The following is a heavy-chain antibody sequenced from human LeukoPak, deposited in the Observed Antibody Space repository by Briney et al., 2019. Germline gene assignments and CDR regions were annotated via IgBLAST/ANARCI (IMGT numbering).Heavy chain of an antibody. D-gene: IGHD7-27*01. CDR1: GFTFSSYG. J-gene: IGHJ6*02. CDR2: ISYDGSNK. V-gene: IGHV3-30*18. CDR3: AKVGNNYYYGMDV. Sequence: GGSLRLSCAASGFTFSSYGMHWVRQAPGKGLEWVAVISYDGSNKYYADSVKGRFTISRDNSKNTLYLQMNSLRAEDTAVYCCAKVGNNYYYGMDVWGQGTTVTVSS.